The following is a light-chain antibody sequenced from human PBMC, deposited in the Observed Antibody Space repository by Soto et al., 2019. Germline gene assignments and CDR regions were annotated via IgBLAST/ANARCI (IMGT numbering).Light chain of an antibody. Sequence: EIVMTQSPATLSVSPGERATLSCRATQSVTYNLAWYQQKPGQAPRLLIYGASSRATGIPDRFSGSGSGTDFTLTISRLEPEDFAVYYCQQYGSSPLTFGQGTKVDIK. CDR1: QSVTYN. CDR3: QQYGSSPLT. J-gene: IGKJ1*01. CDR2: GAS. V-gene: IGKV3-20*01.